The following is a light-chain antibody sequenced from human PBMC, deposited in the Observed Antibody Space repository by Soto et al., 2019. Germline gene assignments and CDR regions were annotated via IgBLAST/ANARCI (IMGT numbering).Light chain of an antibody. CDR3: QQYNDWPRT. Sequence: EIVLTQSAAPLSVSPGESVTLSCRASQLFSSNLAWYQRRPGQAPRLLIYGSSTRATGVPARFSGSASGTECTLTISSLQSEDFGVYYCQQYNDWPRTFGQGARLEIK. V-gene: IGKV3-15*01. CDR2: GSS. CDR1: QLFSSN. J-gene: IGKJ5*01.